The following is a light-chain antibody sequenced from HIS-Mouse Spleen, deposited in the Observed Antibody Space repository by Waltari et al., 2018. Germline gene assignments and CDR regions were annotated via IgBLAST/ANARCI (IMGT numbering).Light chain of an antibody. CDR3: SSYTSSSSWV. CDR2: DVI. CDR1: SSDVGGYNY. J-gene: IGLJ3*02. V-gene: IGLV2-14*03. Sequence: SVSGSPGQSITISCTGTSSDVGGYNYVSWYQQHPGKPPKLMIYDVINRPSGVSNRFSGSKSGNTASLTISGLQAEDEADYYCSSYTSSSSWVFGGGTKLTVL.